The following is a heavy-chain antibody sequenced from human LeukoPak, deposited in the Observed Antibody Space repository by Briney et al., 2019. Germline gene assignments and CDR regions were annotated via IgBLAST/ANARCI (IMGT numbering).Heavy chain of an antibody. CDR1: GFTSIAYA. J-gene: IGHJ4*02. CDR2: ISGGGVTT. CDR3: AGLRFLEWLLYYGLEEDY. Sequence: GGSLRLSCVGSGFTSIAYALTWARQAPGKGLEWVSGISGGGVTTYYADSVKGRFTISRDNSKNTLYLQMNSLRAEDTAVYYCAGLRFLEWLLYYGLEEDYWGQGTLVTVSS. V-gene: IGHV3-23*01. D-gene: IGHD3-3*01.